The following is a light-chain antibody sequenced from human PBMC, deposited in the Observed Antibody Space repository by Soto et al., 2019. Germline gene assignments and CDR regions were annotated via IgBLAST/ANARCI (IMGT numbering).Light chain of an antibody. V-gene: IGKV3-20*01. CDR1: QSVSSSY. CDR3: QQYGSSPRT. J-gene: IGKJ1*01. CDR2: DAS. Sequence: EIVLTQSPGTLSLSPGERATLSCRASQSVSSSYFAWYHQKPGQAPRLLIYDASSRATGIPDRFSGSGSGTDFTLTISSLEPEDFAVYYCQQYGSSPRTFGQGTKVEIK.